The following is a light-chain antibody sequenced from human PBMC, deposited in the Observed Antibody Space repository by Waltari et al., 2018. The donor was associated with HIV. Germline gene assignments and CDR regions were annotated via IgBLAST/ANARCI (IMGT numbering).Light chain of an antibody. Sequence: DIQLTQSPSFLSASVGDRVTITCRASQGIGSYLAWYQQKPGKAPKLLIYDASTLQSGVPSRFSGSGSGTEFTLTISSLQPEDVATYYCQQLNSYPRYTFGQGTKLEIK. CDR3: QQLNSYPRYT. J-gene: IGKJ2*01. CDR1: QGIGSY. V-gene: IGKV1-9*01. CDR2: DAS.